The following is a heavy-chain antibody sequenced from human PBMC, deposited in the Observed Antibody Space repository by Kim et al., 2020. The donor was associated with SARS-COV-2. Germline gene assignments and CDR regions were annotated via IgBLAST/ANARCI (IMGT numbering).Heavy chain of an antibody. D-gene: IGHD3-3*01. J-gene: IGHJ6*02. V-gene: IGHV4-34*01. CDR2: INHSGST. CDR1: GGSFSGYY. Sequence: SETLSLTCAVYGGSFSGYYWSWIRQPPGKGLEWIGEINHSGSTNYNPSLKSRVTISVDTSKNQFSLKLSSVTAADTAVYYCARGLFFRIKGITIFGVVNVRYYGMDVWGQGTTVTVSS. CDR3: ARGLFFRIKGITIFGVVNVRYYGMDV.